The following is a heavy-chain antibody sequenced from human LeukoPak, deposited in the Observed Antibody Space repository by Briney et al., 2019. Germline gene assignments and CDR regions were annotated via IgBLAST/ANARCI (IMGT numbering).Heavy chain of an antibody. CDR1: GGSFTDYF. CDR3: ARGRIAKIVVVHSFQYGMDV. Sequence: SETLSLTCAVFGGSFTDYFWTWIRHSPGKGLEWIGEINDYSGNTNYNPSLNSRVSISLEKSKNQFSLELRSVTAADTAVYYCARGRIAKIVVVHSFQYGMDVWGQGTTVTVSS. V-gene: IGHV4-34*01. CDR2: INDYSGNT. D-gene: IGHD3-22*01. J-gene: IGHJ6*02.